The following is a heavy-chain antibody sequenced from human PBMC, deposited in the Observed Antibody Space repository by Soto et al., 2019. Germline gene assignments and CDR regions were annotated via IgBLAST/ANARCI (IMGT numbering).Heavy chain of an antibody. CDR3: ARRGLDSYSFAY. CDR1: GFTFSSYA. V-gene: IGHV3-64*01. J-gene: IGHJ4*02. Sequence: EVQLVESGGGLVQPGGSLRLSCAASGFTFSSYAMHWVRQAPGKGLEYVSAISSNGGSTYYANSVKGRFTISRDNSKNTLYLQMGSLRAEDMAVYYCARRGLDSYSFAYWGPGTLVTVSS. CDR2: ISSNGGST. D-gene: IGHD6-19*01.